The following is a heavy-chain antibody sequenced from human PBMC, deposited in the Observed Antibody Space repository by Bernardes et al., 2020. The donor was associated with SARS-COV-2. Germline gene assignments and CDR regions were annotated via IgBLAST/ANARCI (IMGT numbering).Heavy chain of an antibody. CDR1: GFTFSTYG. V-gene: IGHV1-18*01. D-gene: IGHD6-25*01. J-gene: IGHJ4*02. Sequence: ASVKVSCKASGFTFSTYGITWVRQAPGQGLEWMGWISGYNGITRYPQKFQDRVSMTTDTSTSTAYMELRSLRSDDTAVYYCARGSGSGLLTLDFWGQGTLVTVSS. CDR3: ARGSGSGLLTLDF. CDR2: ISGYNGIT.